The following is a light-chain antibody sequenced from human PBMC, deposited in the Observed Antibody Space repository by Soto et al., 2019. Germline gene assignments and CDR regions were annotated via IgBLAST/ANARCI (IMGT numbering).Light chain of an antibody. J-gene: IGKJ1*01. CDR3: QQYGTSPRT. V-gene: IGKV3-20*01. CDR2: GVS. Sequence: EIVLTQSPGTLSLSPGERATLSCRASQRVRSSYLARYQQKLGQAPRLLIYGVSNRATGIPDRFSGSGSGTDFTLTISRLESEDFAVYYCQQYGTSPRTFGQGTKVEIK. CDR1: QRVRSSY.